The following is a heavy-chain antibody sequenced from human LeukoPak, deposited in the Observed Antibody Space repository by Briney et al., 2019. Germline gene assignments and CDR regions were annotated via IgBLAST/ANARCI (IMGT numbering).Heavy chain of an antibody. CDR1: GFTFSSYS. Sequence: PGGSLRLSCAASGFTFSSYSMNWVRQAPGKGLEWVGFIRSKAYGGTTEYAASVKGRFTISRDDSKSIAYLQMNSLKTEDTAVYYCVETGFDYWGQGTLVTVSS. CDR2: IRSKAYGGTT. V-gene: IGHV3-49*04. J-gene: IGHJ4*02. D-gene: IGHD3-3*01. CDR3: VETGFDY.